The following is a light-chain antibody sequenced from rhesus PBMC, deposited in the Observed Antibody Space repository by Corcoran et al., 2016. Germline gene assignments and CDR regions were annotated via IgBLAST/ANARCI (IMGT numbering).Light chain of an antibody. CDR1: QSFSSS. V-gene: IGKV1-46*01. CDR3: QQYCSYPSS. CDR2: CAS. Sequence: DIQMTQSPSSLSASVGDTVTITSRASQSFSSSLDWYQQKPGKAPKLLIYCASSLQSGVPSRFSGSKSGTAFTLTISSLQPEYIASYCCQQYCSYPSSFGQGTKVEIE. J-gene: IGKJ2*01.